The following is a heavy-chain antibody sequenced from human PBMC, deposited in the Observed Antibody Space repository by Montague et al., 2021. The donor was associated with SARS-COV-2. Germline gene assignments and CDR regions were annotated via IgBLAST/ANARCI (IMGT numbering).Heavy chain of an antibody. CDR2: IYYSGST. CDR3: ARLKAPYCSSTSCYSASWFDP. CDR1: GGSISTSPYF. Sequence: SETLSLTCTVSGGSISTSPYFWGWIRQPPGKGLEWIGSIYYSGSTYYNPSLKSRVTISVDTSKNQFSLKLSSVTAADTAVYYCARLKAPYCSSTSCYSASWFDPWGQGTLVTVSS. V-gene: IGHV4-39*01. J-gene: IGHJ5*02. D-gene: IGHD2-2*01.